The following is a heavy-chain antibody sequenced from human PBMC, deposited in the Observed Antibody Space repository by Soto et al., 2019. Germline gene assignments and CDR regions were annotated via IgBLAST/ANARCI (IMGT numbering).Heavy chain of an antibody. V-gene: IGHV4-4*07. CDR3: TRGISGYDYIFDH. Sequence: SETLSLTCTVSGGSISTFYWIWIRQPAGKRLEWIGRISASGGTNYNPSLKSRVSMSVDTSKNQFSLNLSSVTAADTAVYYCTRGISGYDYIFDHWGHGSMVAVS. J-gene: IGHJ4*01. D-gene: IGHD5-12*01. CDR1: GGSISTFY. CDR2: ISASGGT.